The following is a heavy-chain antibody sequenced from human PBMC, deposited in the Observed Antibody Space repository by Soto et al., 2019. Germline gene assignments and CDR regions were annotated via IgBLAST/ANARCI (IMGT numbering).Heavy chain of an antibody. CDR3: ARLDGSSSLHYYYYGMDV. D-gene: IGHD6-6*01. J-gene: IGHJ6*02. V-gene: IGHV3-11*06. CDR1: GFTFSDYY. Sequence: GGSLRLSCAASGFTFSDYYMSWIRQAPGKGLEWVSYISSSSSYTNYADSVKGRFTISRDNAKNSLYLQMNSLRAEDTAVYYCARLDGSSSLHYYYYGMDVWGQGTTVTASS. CDR2: ISSSSSYT.